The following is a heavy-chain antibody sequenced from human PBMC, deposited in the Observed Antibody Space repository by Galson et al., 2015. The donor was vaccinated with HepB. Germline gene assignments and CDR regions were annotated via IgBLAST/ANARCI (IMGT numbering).Heavy chain of an antibody. J-gene: IGHJ4*02. V-gene: IGHV2-5*01. Sequence: PALVKPTQTLTLTCTFSGFSLRTSGVGVGWVRQSPGKALEWLALIYWSDDKRYTPSLRSRLTITKDTSKNQVVLTMTNLDPMDTATYYCARSLGLVGPSFDNWGQGALVTVSS. CDR2: IYWSDDK. D-gene: IGHD2-8*02. CDR3: ARSLGLVGPSFDN. CDR1: GFSLRTSGVG.